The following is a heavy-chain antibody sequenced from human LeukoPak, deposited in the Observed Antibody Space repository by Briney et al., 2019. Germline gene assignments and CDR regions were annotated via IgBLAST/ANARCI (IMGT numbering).Heavy chain of an antibody. Sequence: SGPTLVNPTQTLTLTCTFSGFSLSTSGMSVSWIRQPPGKALEWLAIIEWGDEKYYITSLKTRLTISKATSKNPVVLTMTNMDPMDTATYYCARLSYGSKSPLDYWGQGTLVTVSS. CDR1: GFSLSTSGMS. J-gene: IGHJ4*02. D-gene: IGHD3-10*01. CDR3: ARLSYGSKSPLDY. CDR2: IEWGDEK. V-gene: IGHV2-70*01.